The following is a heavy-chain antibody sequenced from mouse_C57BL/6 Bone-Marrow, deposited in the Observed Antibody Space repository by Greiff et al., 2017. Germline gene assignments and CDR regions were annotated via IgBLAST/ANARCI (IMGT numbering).Heavy chain of an antibody. CDR1: GFTFSSYG. V-gene: IGHV5-6*01. J-gene: IGHJ2*01. CDR2: ISSGGSYT. Sequence: EVKLQESGGDLVKPGGSLKLSCAASGFTFSSYGMSWVRQTPDKRLEWVATISSGGSYTYYPDSVKGRFTISRDNAKNTLYLQMSSLKSEDTAMYYCARHEERNSNGYWGQGTTLTVSS. CDR3: ARHEERNSNGY.